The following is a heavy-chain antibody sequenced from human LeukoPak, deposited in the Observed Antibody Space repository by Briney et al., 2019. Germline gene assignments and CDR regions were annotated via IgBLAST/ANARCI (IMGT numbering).Heavy chain of an antibody. Sequence: SETVSLTCGVYGGSFSGYYWSWIRQPPGKGLEWIGEINHSGSTNYNPSLKSRVTMSVDTSKNQFSLKLSSVTAADTAVYYCVYGSGSYYPDFDYWGQGTLVTVSS. CDR2: INHSGST. CDR1: GGSFSGYY. CDR3: VYGSGSYYPDFDY. V-gene: IGHV4-34*01. D-gene: IGHD3-10*01. J-gene: IGHJ4*02.